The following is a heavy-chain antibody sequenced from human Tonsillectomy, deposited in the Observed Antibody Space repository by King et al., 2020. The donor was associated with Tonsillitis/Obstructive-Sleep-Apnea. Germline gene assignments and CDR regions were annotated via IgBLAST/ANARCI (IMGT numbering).Heavy chain of an antibody. Sequence: VQLQQWGAGLLKPSETLSLTCAVYGGSFSDYYWSWIRQPPGKGLEWIGEINRSGSTNYNPSLKSRITISVDTSQNQFSLKLSSVTAADTAVYYCARCSVKAAANTEPLVPTTTSYNWFDPWGQGTLVTVSS. CDR1: GGSFSDYY. D-gene: IGHD6-13*01. CDR2: INRSGST. V-gene: IGHV4-34*01. J-gene: IGHJ5*02. CDR3: ARCSVKAAANTEPLVPTTTSYNWFDP.